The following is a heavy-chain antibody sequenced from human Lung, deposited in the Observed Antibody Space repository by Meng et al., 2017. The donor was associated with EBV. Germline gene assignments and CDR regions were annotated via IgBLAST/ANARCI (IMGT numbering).Heavy chain of an antibody. CDR1: GYPFNTYY. D-gene: IGHD1-26*01. CDR3: ARVSKGGSYRFDP. Sequence: QGQLVQSGAEVKKPGAPVRVSCKASGYPFNTYYMHWVRQAPGQGLEWMGVINPSGGSSIYAQRFQGRVTMTSDTSTTTVYMDLSSLRSEDTAVYYCARVSKGGSYRFDPWGQGTLVTVSS. J-gene: IGHJ5*02. V-gene: IGHV1-46*02. CDR2: INPSGGSS.